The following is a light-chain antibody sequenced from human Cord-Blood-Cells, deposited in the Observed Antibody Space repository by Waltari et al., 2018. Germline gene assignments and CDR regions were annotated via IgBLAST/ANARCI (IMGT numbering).Light chain of an antibody. CDR3: CSYAGSSTFG. Sequence: QSALTQPASVSGSPGQSITISCTGNSSDVGSYNLFSWYQQHPGKAPKLMIYEGSKRPSGVSNRFSGSKSGNTASLTISGLQAEDEADYYCCSYAGSSTFGFGGGTKLTVL. V-gene: IGLV2-23*03. CDR1: SSDVGSYNL. CDR2: EGS. J-gene: IGLJ2*01.